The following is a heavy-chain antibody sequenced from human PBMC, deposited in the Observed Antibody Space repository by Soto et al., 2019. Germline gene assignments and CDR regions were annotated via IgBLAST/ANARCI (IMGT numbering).Heavy chain of an antibody. J-gene: IGHJ4*02. CDR1: GYTFTYRY. CDR2: ITPFNGNT. CDR3: ASAEDRGSSSWYQAFDY. V-gene: IGHV1-45*02. Sequence: SVKVSCKASGYTFTYRYLHWVRQAPGQTLEWMGWITPFNGNTNYAQKFQDRVTITRDRSMSTAYMELSSLRSEDTAMYYCASAEDRGSSSWYQAFDYWGQGTLVTVSS. D-gene: IGHD6-13*01.